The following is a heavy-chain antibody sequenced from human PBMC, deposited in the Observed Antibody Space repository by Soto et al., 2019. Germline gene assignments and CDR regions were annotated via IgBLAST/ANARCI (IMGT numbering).Heavy chain of an antibody. J-gene: IGHJ5*02. CDR1: GFSLSTIGVG. CDR3: ARTYCISTSCYADNWFDP. CDR2: IFSNDEK. Sequence: ASGPTLVNPTQTLTLTCTISGFSLSTIGVGVSWIRQPPGKALEWLAHIFSNDEKSYSTSLKSRLTISKDTSKSQVVLTMTNMDHVDTATYYCARTYCISTSCYADNWFDPWGQGTLVTVSS. D-gene: IGHD2-2*01. V-gene: IGHV2-26*03.